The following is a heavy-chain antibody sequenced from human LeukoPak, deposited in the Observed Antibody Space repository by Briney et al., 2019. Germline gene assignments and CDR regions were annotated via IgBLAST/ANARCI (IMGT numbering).Heavy chain of an antibody. CDR1: GYSFSSYW. CDR3: ARFPGVGMVRGVIIPWFDP. J-gene: IGHJ5*02. D-gene: IGHD3-10*01. CDR2: IYPGDSDT. V-gene: IGHV5-51*01. Sequence: GESLKISCKASGYSFSSYWIGWVRQMPGKGLEWVGIIYPGDSDTRYSPSFQGQVTISADKSISTTYLQWSSLKASDTAMYYCARFPGVGMVRGVIIPWFDPWGQGTLVTVSS.